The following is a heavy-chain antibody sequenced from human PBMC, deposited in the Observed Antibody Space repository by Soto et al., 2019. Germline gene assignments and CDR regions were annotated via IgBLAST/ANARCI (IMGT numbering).Heavy chain of an antibody. D-gene: IGHD2-15*01. V-gene: IGHV3-23*01. CDR3: EKDGYCSGGSCYTPKLVYYYYYMDV. CDR1: GFTFSSYA. J-gene: IGHJ6*03. Sequence: EVQLLESGGGLVQPGGSLRLSCAASGFTFSSYAMSWVRQAPGKGLEWVSAISGSGGSTYYSDSVKGRFTISRDNSKNSLYLQMNSLRAEDTAVYYCEKDGYCSGGSCYTPKLVYYYYYMDVWGKGTTVTVSS. CDR2: ISGSGGST.